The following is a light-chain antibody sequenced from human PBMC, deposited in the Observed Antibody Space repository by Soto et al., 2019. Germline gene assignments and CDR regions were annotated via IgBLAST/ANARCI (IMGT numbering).Light chain of an antibody. CDR3: QVRDVWPT. CDR1: QSVSTS. Sequence: IVLTQSPATLSLSPGERAALSCRASQSVSTSLAWYQHKPGQAPRLIIYDASKRAPGIPARFSGSGSGTDFTLTIGSPEPEDFAVYYCQVRDVWPTFGQGTKV. CDR2: DAS. V-gene: IGKV3-11*01. J-gene: IGKJ1*01.